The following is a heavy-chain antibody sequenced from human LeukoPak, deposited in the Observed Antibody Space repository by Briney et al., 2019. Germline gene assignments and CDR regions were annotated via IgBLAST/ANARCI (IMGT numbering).Heavy chain of an antibody. CDR1: GGSFSGYY. J-gene: IGHJ5*02. CDR3: ARHITIPFHWFDP. D-gene: IGHD3-10*01. Sequence: SETLSLTCAVYGGSFSGYYWSWIRQPPGKGLEWIGEINHSGSTNYNPSLKSRVTIPVDTSKDQFSLKLSSVTAADTAVYYCARHITIPFHWFDPWGQGTLVTVSS. V-gene: IGHV4-34*01. CDR2: INHSGST.